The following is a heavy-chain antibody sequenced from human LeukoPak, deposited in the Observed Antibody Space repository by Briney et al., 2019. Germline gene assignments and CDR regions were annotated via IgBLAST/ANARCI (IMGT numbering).Heavy chain of an antibody. V-gene: IGHV3-53*01. D-gene: IGHD6-19*01. CDR1: GFTASTNY. J-gene: IGHJ4*02. Sequence: GGSLRLSCAASGFTASTNYMSWVRQAPGKGLEWVSVIYSADSTYYADSVKGRFTISRDNSKNTLYLQMNSLRAEDTAVYYCATAVAGPPFDYWGQGTLVTVSS. CDR2: IYSADST. CDR3: ATAVAGPPFDY.